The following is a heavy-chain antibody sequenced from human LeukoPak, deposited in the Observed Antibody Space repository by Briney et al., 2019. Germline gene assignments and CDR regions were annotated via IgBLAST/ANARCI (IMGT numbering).Heavy chain of an antibody. Sequence: GASVTVSCKASGYTFTSYAMNWVRQAPGQRVGGMGWINAGNGNTKYSQEFQGRVTITRDTSASTAYMELSSLRSEDMAVYYCARDSGYSGSLRPGVFDYWGQGTLVTVSS. D-gene: IGHD1-26*01. CDR1: GYTFTSYA. CDR3: ARDSGYSGSLRPGVFDY. J-gene: IGHJ4*02. CDR2: INAGNGNT. V-gene: IGHV1-3*03.